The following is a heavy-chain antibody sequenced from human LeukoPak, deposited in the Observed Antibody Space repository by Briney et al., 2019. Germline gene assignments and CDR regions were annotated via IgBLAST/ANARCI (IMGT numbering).Heavy chain of an antibody. CDR1: GFTFSTYG. D-gene: IGHD4-17*01. Sequence: GGSLRLSCAASGFTFSTYGMHWVRQAPGKGLDWVAVIWYDGSKKYYADSVKGRFTISRDNSRNTLYLQMNSLRAEDTAVYYCAKERVDYGDYERVYFLHWGQGTLVTVSS. J-gene: IGHJ1*01. CDR2: IWYDGSKK. V-gene: IGHV3-30*02. CDR3: AKERVDYGDYERVYFLH.